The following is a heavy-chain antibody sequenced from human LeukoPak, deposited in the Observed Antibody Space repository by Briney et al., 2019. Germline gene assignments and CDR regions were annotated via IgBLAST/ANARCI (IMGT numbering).Heavy chain of an antibody. J-gene: IGHJ4*02. D-gene: IGHD6-13*01. CDR1: GFTISIYA. CDR3: VKGIAGGPYYFDY. V-gene: IGHV3-64D*06. CDR2: ISSNGGST. Sequence: GGSLRLSCSASGFTISIYAMHWVRQAPGKGLEYVSAISSNGGSTYYADSVKGRFTISRDNSKNTLYLQMSSLRVEDTAVFYCVKGIAGGPYYFDYWGQGTLVTVSS.